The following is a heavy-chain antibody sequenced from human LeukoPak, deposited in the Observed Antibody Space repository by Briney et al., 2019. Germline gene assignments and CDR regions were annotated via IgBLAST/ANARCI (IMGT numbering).Heavy chain of an antibody. CDR1: GHTVSGNY. Sequence: PGGSLRLSCAVSGHTVSGNYMSWVRQAPGKGLEWVSGIYSGGRTYYADSVKGRFTISRDSSKNTLYLQMNSLKAEDTAVYYCAARPHGDSPYFDFWGQGTLVTVSS. V-gene: IGHV3-66*01. CDR3: AARPHGDSPYFDF. J-gene: IGHJ4*02. D-gene: IGHD4-17*01. CDR2: IYSGGRT.